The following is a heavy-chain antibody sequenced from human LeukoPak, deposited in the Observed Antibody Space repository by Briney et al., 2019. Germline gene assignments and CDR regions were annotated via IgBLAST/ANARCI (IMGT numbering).Heavy chain of an antibody. J-gene: IGHJ3*02. V-gene: IGHV3-33*08. CDR1: GFTFSSYS. D-gene: IGHD2-8*01. Sequence: PGGSLRLSCAASGFTFSSYSMNWVRQAPGKGLEWVALIWYDGINKYYADSVKGRFTISRDNSKNTLYLQVNNLRAEDTAVYYCARVPPWHNDIPFDIWGQGTMVTVSS. CDR2: IWYDGINK. CDR3: ARVPPWHNDIPFDI.